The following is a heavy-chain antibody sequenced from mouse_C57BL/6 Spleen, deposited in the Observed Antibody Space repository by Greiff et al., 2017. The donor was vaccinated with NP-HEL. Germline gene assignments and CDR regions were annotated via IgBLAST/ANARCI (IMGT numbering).Heavy chain of an antibody. D-gene: IGHD1-1*01. CDR1: GFTFSSYA. J-gene: IGHJ2*01. CDR2: ISDGGSYT. Sequence: EVQVVESGGGLVKPGGSLKLSCAASGFTFSSYAMSWVRQTPEKRLEWVATISDGGSYTYYPDNVKGRFTISRDNAKNNLYLQMSHLKSEDTAMYYCARESPPYYYGSSYFDYWGQGTTLTVSS. CDR3: ARESPPYYYGSSYFDY. V-gene: IGHV5-4*01.